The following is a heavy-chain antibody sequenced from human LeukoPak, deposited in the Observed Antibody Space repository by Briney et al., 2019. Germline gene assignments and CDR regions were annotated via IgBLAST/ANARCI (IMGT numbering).Heavy chain of an antibody. J-gene: IGHJ3*02. D-gene: IGHD3-16*01. CDR2: IYYSGST. CDR1: GGSISSGGYY. Sequence: SSETLSLTCTVSGGSISSGGYYWSWIRQHPGKGLEWIGYIYYSGSTYYNLSLKSRVTISVDTSKNQFSLKLSSVTAADTAVYYCARQSDYDYVWWRDDAFDIWGQGTMVTVSS. V-gene: IGHV4-31*03. CDR3: ARQSDYDYVWWRDDAFDI.